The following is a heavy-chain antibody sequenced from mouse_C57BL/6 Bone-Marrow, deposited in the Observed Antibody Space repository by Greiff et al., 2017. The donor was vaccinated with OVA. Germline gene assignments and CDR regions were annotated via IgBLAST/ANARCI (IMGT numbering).Heavy chain of an antibody. CDR1: GFTFSSYA. Sequence: DVKLVESGGGLVKPGGSLKLSCAASGFTFSSYAMSWVRQTPEKRLEWVATISDGGSYTYYPDNVKGRFPISRDNAKNNLYLQMSHLKSEDTAMYYCARDEPLGSFAYWGQGTLVTVSA. J-gene: IGHJ3*01. CDR3: ARDEPLGSFAY. V-gene: IGHV5-4*01. D-gene: IGHD6-1*01. CDR2: ISDGGSYT.